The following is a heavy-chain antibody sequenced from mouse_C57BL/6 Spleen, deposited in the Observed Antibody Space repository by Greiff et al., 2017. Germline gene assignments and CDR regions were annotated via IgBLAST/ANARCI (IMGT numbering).Heavy chain of an antibody. D-gene: IGHD1-1*01. CDR3: ARGVTTVVATNFDV. Sequence: QFQLQQPGTELVKPGASVKLSCKASGYTFTSYWMHWVKQRPGQGLEWIGNINPSNGGTNYNEKFKSKSTLTVDKSSSTAYMQRSSLTSEDSAVYYCARGVTTVVATNFDVWGTGTTVTVSS. CDR1: GYTFTSYW. CDR2: INPSNGGT. V-gene: IGHV1-53*01. J-gene: IGHJ1*03.